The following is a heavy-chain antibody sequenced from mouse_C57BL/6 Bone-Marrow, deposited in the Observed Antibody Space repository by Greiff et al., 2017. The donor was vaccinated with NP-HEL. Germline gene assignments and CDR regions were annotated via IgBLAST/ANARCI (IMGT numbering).Heavy chain of an antibody. CDR1: GFTFSNYW. Sequence: EVKVEESGGGLVQPGGSMKLSCVASGFTFSNYWMNWVRQSPEKGLEWVAQIRLKSDNYATHYAESVKGRFTISRDDSKSSVYLQMNNLRAEDTGIYDCTGRRFYYYGSSYWYFDVWGTGTTVTVSS. CDR3: TGRRFYYYGSSYWYFDV. CDR2: IRLKSDNYAT. V-gene: IGHV6-3*01. J-gene: IGHJ1*03. D-gene: IGHD1-1*01.